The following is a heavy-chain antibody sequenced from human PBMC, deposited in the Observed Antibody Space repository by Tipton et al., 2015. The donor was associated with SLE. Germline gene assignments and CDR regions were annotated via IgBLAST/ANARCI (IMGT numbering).Heavy chain of an antibody. J-gene: IGHJ4*02. Sequence: WSWIRQPPGQALEWIGEMLYSGATNYKSSLESRVTISVDTSKNQFSLKLSSVTAADTAVYYCARGVLGGSYPYWGQGTLVTVSS. D-gene: IGHD1-26*01. CDR2: MLYSGAT. CDR3: ARGVLGGSYPY. V-gene: IGHV4-34*01.